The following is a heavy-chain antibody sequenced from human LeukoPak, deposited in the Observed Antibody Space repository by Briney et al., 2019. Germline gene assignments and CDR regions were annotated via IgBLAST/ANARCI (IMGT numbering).Heavy chain of an antibody. Sequence: PGGSLRLFCAASGFTFTIYSMNWVRQAPGKGLEWVSYISSSGSNIYYADAVKSRFTISRDKVKSSLYLQMNRLRDEDTAVYYCARVSYFAEDYWGQGTLVTVSS. CDR3: ARVSYFAEDY. D-gene: IGHD3-9*01. CDR1: GFTFTIYS. V-gene: IGHV3-48*02. J-gene: IGHJ4*02. CDR2: ISSSGSNI.